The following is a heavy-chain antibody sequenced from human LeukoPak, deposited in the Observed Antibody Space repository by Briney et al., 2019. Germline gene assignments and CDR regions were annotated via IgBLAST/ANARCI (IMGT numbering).Heavy chain of an antibody. CDR2: TYYRSKWYN. D-gene: IGHD3-10*01. V-gene: IGHV6-1*01. J-gene: IGHJ5*02. CDR3: ARGDYGSGSYYNVNWFDP. Sequence: SQTLSLTCAISGDSVSSNSAAWNWIRQSPSRGLQWLGRTYYRSKWYNDYAVSVKSRITINPDTSKNQSSLQLNSVTPEDTAVYYCARGDYGSGSYYNVNWFDPWGQGTLVTVSS. CDR1: GDSVSSNSAA.